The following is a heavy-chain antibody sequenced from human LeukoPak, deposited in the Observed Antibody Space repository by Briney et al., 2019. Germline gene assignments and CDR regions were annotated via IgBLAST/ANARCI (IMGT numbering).Heavy chain of an antibody. CDR2: MNPNSGNT. CDR3: ARGTYYMDV. CDR1: GYTFTSYD. V-gene: IGHV1-8*01. J-gene: IGHJ4*02. Sequence: VASVKVSCKASGYTFTSYDINWVRQATGQGLEWMGWMNPNSGNTVYAQKFQGRVTMTRNTSMSTAYMELTSLRSEDSAVYYCARGTYYMDVWGQGTLVTVSS.